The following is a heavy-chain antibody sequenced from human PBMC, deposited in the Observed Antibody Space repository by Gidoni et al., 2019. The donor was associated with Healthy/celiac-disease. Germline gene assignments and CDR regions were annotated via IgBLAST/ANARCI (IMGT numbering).Heavy chain of an antibody. CDR3: ARDHTAMGRSDRFDY. CDR2: IYYSGST. J-gene: IGHJ4*02. Sequence: QVQLQESGPGLVKPSATLSLTCTVSGGSISSYYWSWIRQPPGKGLEWIGYIYYSGSTNYNPSLKSRVTISVDTSKNQFSLKLSSVTAADTAVYYCARDHTAMGRSDRFDYWGQGTLVTVSS. V-gene: IGHV4-59*01. D-gene: IGHD5-18*01. CDR1: GGSISSYY.